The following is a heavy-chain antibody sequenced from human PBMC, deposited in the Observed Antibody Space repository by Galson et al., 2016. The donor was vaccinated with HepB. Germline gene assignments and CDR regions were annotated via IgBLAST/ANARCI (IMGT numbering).Heavy chain of an antibody. D-gene: IGHD2/OR15-2a*01. J-gene: IGHJ6*02. V-gene: IGHV4-38-2*01. CDR1: GYSINSGYY. Sequence: ETLSLTCAVSGYSINSGYYWGWIRQPPGKGLEWIGGISHNGTTFYKPSPKSRLTISADTFKNQFSLKLTSVTAADTAMYYCARALIEYTFVHFYYYGTDVWGPGTTVTVSS. CDR2: ISHNGTT. CDR3: ARALIEYTFVHFYYYGTDV.